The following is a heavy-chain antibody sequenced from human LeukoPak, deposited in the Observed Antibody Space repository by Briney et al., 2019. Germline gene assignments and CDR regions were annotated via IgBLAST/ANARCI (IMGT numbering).Heavy chain of an antibody. CDR1: GGSISSGGYY. J-gene: IGHJ4*02. D-gene: IGHD6-19*01. V-gene: IGHV4-31*03. CDR2: IYYSGST. Sequence: SETLSLTCTVSGGSISSGGYYWSWIRQHPGKGLEWIGYIYYSGSTYYNPSLKSRVTISVDTSKNQFSLKLSSVTAADTAVYYCARDSGSSGWYVYFDYWGQGTLVTVSS. CDR3: ARDSGSSGWYVYFDY.